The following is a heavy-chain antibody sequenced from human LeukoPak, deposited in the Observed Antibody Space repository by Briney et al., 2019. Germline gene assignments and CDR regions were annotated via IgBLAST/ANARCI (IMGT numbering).Heavy chain of an antibody. CDR2: IYYGGST. Sequence: SETLSLTCTVSGGSIGSYYWNWIRQPPGKGLEWIGYIYYGGSTNYSPSLKSRVTISVDTSKNQFFLKLSSVTAADTAVYYCARAYSSGWNGEFDYWGQGTLVTVSS. V-gene: IGHV4-59*01. J-gene: IGHJ4*02. CDR3: ARAYSSGWNGEFDY. CDR1: GGSIGSYY. D-gene: IGHD6-19*01.